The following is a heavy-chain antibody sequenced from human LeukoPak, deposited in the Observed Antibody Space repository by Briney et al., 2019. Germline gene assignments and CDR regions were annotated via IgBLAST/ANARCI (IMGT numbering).Heavy chain of an antibody. CDR1: GGSFSGYY. CDR2: INHSGST. J-gene: IGHJ3*02. CDR3: AREHTARSAFDI. Sequence: SETPSLTCAVYGGSFSGYYWSWIRQPPGKGLEWIGEINHSGSTNYNPSLKSRVTISVDTSKNQFSLKLSSVTAADTAVYYCAREHTARSAFDIWGQGTMVTVSS. D-gene: IGHD5-18*01. V-gene: IGHV4-34*01.